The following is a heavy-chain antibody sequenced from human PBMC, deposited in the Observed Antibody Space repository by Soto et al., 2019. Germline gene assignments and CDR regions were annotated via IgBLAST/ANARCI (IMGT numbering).Heavy chain of an antibody. V-gene: IGHV1-18*01. J-gene: IGHJ5*02. Sequence: ASVKVSFKASGYTFTNYGVNWVRQAPGQGLEWMGWISAYTDNPNYAQKFQGRVTMTIDTSTTTAYMDLRSLTSDDTALYYCARVIPGAEAWFGPWGQGTLVTVSS. CDR3: ARVIPGAEAWFGP. D-gene: IGHD2-2*01. CDR2: ISAYTDNP. CDR1: GYTFTNYG.